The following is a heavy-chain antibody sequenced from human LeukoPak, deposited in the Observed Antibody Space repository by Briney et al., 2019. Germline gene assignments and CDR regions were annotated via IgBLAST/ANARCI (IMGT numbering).Heavy chain of an antibody. CDR2: VIPMFDTS. Sequence: SVKVSCKASRGTFSSYAINGVRQGPGQGLEWMGGVIPMFDTSNLAQKFHGRITITPDKSTRTVYMELSRLRTEDTAGYYCARGYSINCSSTSCNHYLNWFDPWGQGTLVTVSS. CDR1: RGTFSSYA. D-gene: IGHD2-2*01. CDR3: ARGYSINCSSTSCNHYLNWFDP. V-gene: IGHV1-69*06. J-gene: IGHJ5*02.